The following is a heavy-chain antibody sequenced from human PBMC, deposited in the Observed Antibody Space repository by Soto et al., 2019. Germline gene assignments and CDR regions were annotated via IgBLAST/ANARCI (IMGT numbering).Heavy chain of an antibody. D-gene: IGHD4-17*01. CDR2: IYYSGNT. Sequence: SETLSLTCTVSGGSISSYYWSWIRQPPGKGLEWIGYIYYSGNTNYNPSLKSRVTISVDTSKNQFSLKLSSVTAADTAVYYCAGQDRYGDYDYWGQGTLVTVSS. CDR1: GGSISSYY. CDR3: AGQDRYGDYDY. J-gene: IGHJ4*02. V-gene: IGHV4-59*08.